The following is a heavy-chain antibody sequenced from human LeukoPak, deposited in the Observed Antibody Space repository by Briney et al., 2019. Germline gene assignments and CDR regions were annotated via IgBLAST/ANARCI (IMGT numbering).Heavy chain of an antibody. V-gene: IGHV1-8*03. D-gene: IGHD3-3*01. Sequence: ASVKVSCKASGYTFTSYDINWVRQAAGQGLEWMGGMNPNSGKTGYAQTFQGRVTITRNTSISTAYMQLSSLRSEDTAVYYCARGLTIFGVVSMDGYWGQGTLVTVSS. CDR1: GYTFTSYD. CDR3: ARGLTIFGVVSMDGY. J-gene: IGHJ4*02. CDR2: MNPNSGKT.